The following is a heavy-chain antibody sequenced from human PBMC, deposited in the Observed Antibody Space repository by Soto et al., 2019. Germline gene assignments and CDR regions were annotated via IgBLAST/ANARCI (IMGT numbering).Heavy chain of an antibody. CDR1: RGCLRWNNPN. CDR2: LSYSGST. V-gene: IGHV4-39*01. CDR3: ASPTLSAFDI. J-gene: IGHJ3*02. Sequence: TRSLPCSHARGCLRWNNPNRCWIPQPRGIRPGLLGSLSYSGSTNDNSSLESRVTVRVDTSKTQFSLRLSSVTAADTAVYYCASPTLSAFDIWGQGTMVTVSS.